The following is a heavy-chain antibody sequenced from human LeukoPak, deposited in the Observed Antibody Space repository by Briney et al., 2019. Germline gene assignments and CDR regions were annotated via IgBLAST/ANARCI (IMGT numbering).Heavy chain of an antibody. J-gene: IGHJ4*02. D-gene: IGHD3-10*01. CDR3: ARDLRLWFGESPFDY. V-gene: IGHV1-2*02. Sequence: ASVKVSCKASGYTFTGYYMHWVRQAPGQGLEWMGWINPNSGGTNYAQKFQGRVTMTRDTSISTAYMALSRLRSDDTAVYYCARDLRLWFGESPFDYWGQGTLVTVPS. CDR1: GYTFTGYY. CDR2: INPNSGGT.